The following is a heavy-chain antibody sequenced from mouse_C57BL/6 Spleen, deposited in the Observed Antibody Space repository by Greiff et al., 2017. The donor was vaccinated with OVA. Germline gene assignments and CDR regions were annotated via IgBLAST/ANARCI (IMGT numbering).Heavy chain of an antibody. J-gene: IGHJ2*01. CDR2: IRNKANGYTT. Sequence: EVKVEESGGGLVQPGGSLSLSCAASGFTFPDYYMSWVRQPPGKALEWLGFIRNKANGYTTEYTASVKGRFTISRDNSQCIRYHQKNALRAADGATYYGSRYDGYSSYFDYWGKGTTRTVSS. V-gene: IGHV7-3*01. CDR1: GFTFPDYY. CDR3: SRYDGYSSYFDY. D-gene: IGHD2-3*01.